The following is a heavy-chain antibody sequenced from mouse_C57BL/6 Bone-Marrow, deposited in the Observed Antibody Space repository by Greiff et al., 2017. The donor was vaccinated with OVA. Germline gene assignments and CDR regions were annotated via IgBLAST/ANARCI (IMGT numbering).Heavy chain of an antibody. Sequence: EVKVVESGGGLVQPGGSLKLSCAASGFTFSDYGMAWVRQAPRKGPEWVAFISNLAYSIYYADTVTGRFTISRENAKNTLYLEMSSLRSEDTAMYYCARHYYGSSPYAMDYWGQGTSVTVSS. J-gene: IGHJ4*01. CDR2: ISNLAYSI. D-gene: IGHD1-1*01. CDR1: GFTFSDYG. CDR3: ARHYYGSSPYAMDY. V-gene: IGHV5-15*01.